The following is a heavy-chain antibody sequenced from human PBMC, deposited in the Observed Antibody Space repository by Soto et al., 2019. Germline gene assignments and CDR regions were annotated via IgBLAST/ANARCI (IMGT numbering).Heavy chain of an antibody. CDR2: INRDGSST. J-gene: IGHJ4*02. D-gene: IGHD3-22*01. V-gene: IGHV3-74*01. CDR3: AIRASYYDSSGYFDY. CDR1: GFTFSSYW. Sequence: EVQLVESGGGLVQPGGSLRLSCAASGFTFSSYWMHWVRQAPGKGLVWVSRINRDGSSTSYADSVKARFTISRDNAKNTLYLQMNSLRAEDTAVYYCAIRASYYDSSGYFDYWGQGTLVTVSS.